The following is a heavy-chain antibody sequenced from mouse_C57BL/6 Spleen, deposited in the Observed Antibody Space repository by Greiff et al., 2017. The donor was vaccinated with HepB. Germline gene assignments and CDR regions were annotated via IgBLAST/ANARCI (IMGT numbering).Heavy chain of an antibody. V-gene: IGHV1-50*01. CDR3: ARSAYYGSSYWYFDV. J-gene: IGHJ1*03. CDR2: IDPSDSYT. Sequence: QVQLQQPGAELVKPGASVKLSCKASGYTFTSYWMQWVKQRPGQGLEWIGEIDPSDSYTNYNQKFKGKATLPVDTSSSTAYMQLSSLTSEDSAVYYCARSAYYGSSYWYFDVWGTGTTVTVSS. CDR1: GYTFTSYW. D-gene: IGHD1-1*01.